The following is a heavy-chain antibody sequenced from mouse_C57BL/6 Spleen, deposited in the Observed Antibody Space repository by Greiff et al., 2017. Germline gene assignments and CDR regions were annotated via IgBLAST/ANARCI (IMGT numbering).Heavy chain of an antibody. CDR3: ARRYYYGSSYAMDY. J-gene: IGHJ4*01. CDR1: GFTFSDYG. D-gene: IGHD1-1*01. V-gene: IGHV5-17*01. Sequence: EVKLMESGGGLVKPGGSLKLSCAASGFTFSDYGMHWVRQAPETGLEWVAYISSGSSTIYYADTVKGRFAISRDNAKNTLFLQMTSLRSEDTAMYYCARRYYYGSSYAMDYWGQGTSVTVSS. CDR2: ISSGSSTI.